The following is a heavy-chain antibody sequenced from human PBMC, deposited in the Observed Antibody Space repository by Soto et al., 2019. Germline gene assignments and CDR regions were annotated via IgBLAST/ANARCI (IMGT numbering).Heavy chain of an antibody. CDR1: GGSISSSNW. J-gene: IGHJ4*02. V-gene: IGHV4-4*02. CDR2: IYHSGST. CDR3: ARQSRYGGGCEY. D-gene: IGHD2-15*01. Sequence: SETLSLTCAVSGGSISSSNWWSWVRQPPGKGLEWIGEIYHSGSTNYNPSLKSRVTISVDKSKNQFSLKLSSVTAADTAVYDCARQSRYGGGCEYWGQGTRGTVSS.